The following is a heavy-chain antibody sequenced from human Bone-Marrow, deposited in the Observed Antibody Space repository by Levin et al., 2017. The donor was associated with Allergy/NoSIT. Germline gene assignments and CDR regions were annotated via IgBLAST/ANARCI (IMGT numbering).Heavy chain of an antibody. V-gene: IGHV3-7*01. D-gene: IGHD5-18*01. CDR1: EFTFSSYW. Sequence: ASVKVSCAASEFTFSSYWMSWVRQAPGKGLEWVANTKQDGSEKYYVDSVKGRFTISRDNAKNSLYLQMNSLRVEDTAVYYCARTAMSWYFDLWGRGTLVTVSS. CDR2: TKQDGSEK. CDR3: ARTAMSWYFDL. J-gene: IGHJ2*01.